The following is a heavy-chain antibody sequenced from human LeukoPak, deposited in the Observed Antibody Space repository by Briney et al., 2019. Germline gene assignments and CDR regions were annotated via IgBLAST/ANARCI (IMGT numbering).Heavy chain of an antibody. J-gene: IGHJ6*03. CDR3: ARAASAAAGTPLGVLYYYYYMDV. V-gene: IGHV1-69*06. CDR2: IIPIFGTA. D-gene: IGHD6-13*01. Sequence: EASVKVSCKASGGTFSSYAISWVRQAPGQGLEWMGGIIPIFGTANYAQKFQGRVTITADKSTSTAYMELSSLRSEDTAVYYCARAASAAAGTPLGVLYYYYYMDVWGKGTTVTVS. CDR1: GGTFSSYA.